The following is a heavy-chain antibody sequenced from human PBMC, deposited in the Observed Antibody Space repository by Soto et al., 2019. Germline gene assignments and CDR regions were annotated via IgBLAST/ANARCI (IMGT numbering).Heavy chain of an antibody. CDR3: AKVPYYYYGMDV. V-gene: IGHV4-39*01. CDR1: GGSISSSSYY. J-gene: IGHJ6*02. CDR2: IYYSGST. Sequence: SETLSLTCTVSGGSISSSSYYWGWIRQPPGKGLEWIGSIYYSGSTYYNPSLKSRVTISVDTSKNQFSLKLSSVTAADTAVYYCAKVPYYYYGMDVWGQGTTVTVSS.